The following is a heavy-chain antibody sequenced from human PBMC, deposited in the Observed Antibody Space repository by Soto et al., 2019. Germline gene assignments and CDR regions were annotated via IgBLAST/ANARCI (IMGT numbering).Heavy chain of an antibody. CDR2: ISYDGSNK. J-gene: IGHJ4*02. CDR3: VRSMIIVVRLIGLDY. Sequence: GGSLRLSCGASGFTFRSYAMHWVRQTPGKGLEWVAVISYDGSNKHYTDSVKGRFSISRDNAKNMLYLQMDSLSSEDTAVYYCVRSMIIVVRLIGLDYWGQGTLVTVSS. V-gene: IGHV3-30-3*01. CDR1: GFTFRSYA. D-gene: IGHD3-22*01.